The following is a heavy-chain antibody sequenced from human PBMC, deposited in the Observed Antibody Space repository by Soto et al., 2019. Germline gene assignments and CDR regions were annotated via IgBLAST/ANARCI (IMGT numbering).Heavy chain of an antibody. CDR2: IYFSGSA. CDR3: ARRYRGYGDY. Sequence: SETLSLTCTVSGGSITSYYWSWIRQPPGKGLEWIGYIYFSGSANYNPSLKSRVTISVDTSKNQFSLKLSSVTAADTAVYYCARRYRGYGDYWGQGTLVTVSS. J-gene: IGHJ4*02. V-gene: IGHV4-59*08. D-gene: IGHD5-12*01. CDR1: GGSITSYY.